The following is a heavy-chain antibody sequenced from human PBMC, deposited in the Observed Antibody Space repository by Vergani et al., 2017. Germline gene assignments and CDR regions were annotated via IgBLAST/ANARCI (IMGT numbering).Heavy chain of an antibody. J-gene: IGHJ4*02. CDR3: SRVGIQLWLNDY. CDR1: GYYISSGYY. D-gene: IGHD5-18*01. V-gene: IGHV4-38-2*02. CDR2: IYHSGST. Sequence: QVQLQESGPGLVKPSETLSLICTVPGYYISSGYYWGWIRQPPGKGLEWIGSIYHSGSTYYNPSLKSRVTISVDTSKNQFSLKLSSVTAADPAVYYFSRVGIQLWLNDYWGQGTLVTVSS.